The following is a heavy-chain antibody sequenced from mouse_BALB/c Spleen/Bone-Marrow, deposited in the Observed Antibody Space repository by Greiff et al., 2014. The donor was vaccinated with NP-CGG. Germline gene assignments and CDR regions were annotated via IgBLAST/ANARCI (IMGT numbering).Heavy chain of an antibody. V-gene: IGHV3-1*02. Sequence: EVMLVESGPDLVKPSQSLSLTCTVTGYSITSGYGWHWIRRFPGNKLEWMGYIHYRGSTNYNPSLKSRISITRDTSKNQFSLQLNSVTTEDTATYYCTRETTAVADFDYWGQGATLTVTS. CDR1: GYSITSGYG. J-gene: IGHJ2*01. D-gene: IGHD1-1*01. CDR3: TRETTAVADFDY. CDR2: IHYRGST.